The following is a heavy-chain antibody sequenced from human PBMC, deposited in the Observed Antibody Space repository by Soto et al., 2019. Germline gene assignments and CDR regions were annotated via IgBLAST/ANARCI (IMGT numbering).Heavy chain of an antibody. Sequence: GGSLRLSCAASGFTFSNAWMSWVRQAPGKGLEWVGRIKSKTDGGTTDYAAPVKGRFTISRDDSKNTLYLQMNSLKTEDTAVYYCTTGRLSDYIWGSYRLLPTVGTNNWGQGTLVTVSS. J-gene: IGHJ4*02. V-gene: IGHV3-15*01. CDR2: IKSKTDGGTT. D-gene: IGHD3-16*02. CDR3: TTGRLSDYIWGSYRLLPTVGTNN. CDR1: GFTFSNAW.